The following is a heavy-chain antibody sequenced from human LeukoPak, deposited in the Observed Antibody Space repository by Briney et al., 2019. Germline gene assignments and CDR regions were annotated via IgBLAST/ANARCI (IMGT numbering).Heavy chain of an antibody. V-gene: IGHV4-34*01. CDR1: GGSFSGYY. D-gene: IGHD6-13*01. CDR2: INHSGST. J-gene: IGHJ4*02. CDR3: AREGIAAAAIDY. Sequence: SETLSLTCAVYGGSFSGYYWSWIRQPLGKGLEWIGEINHSGSTNYNPSLKSRVTISLDTSKNQFSLKLTSVTAADTAVYYCAREGIAAAAIDYWGQGNLVTVSS.